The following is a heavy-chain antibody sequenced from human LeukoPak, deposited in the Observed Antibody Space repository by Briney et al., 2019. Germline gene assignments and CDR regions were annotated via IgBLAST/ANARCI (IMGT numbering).Heavy chain of an antibody. Sequence: SETLSLTCTVSGGSISSGSYYWTWIRQPAGKGLEWIGRIYTSGSTINNPSLKNTNYNPSLKSRLTMSVDRSKNQFSLKMTSVTAADTAMYYCARDTALWTFDIWGQGTMVTVSS. D-gene: IGHD2-21*02. CDR1: GGSISSGSYY. J-gene: IGHJ3*02. CDR2: IYTSGSTINNPSLKNT. CDR3: ARDTALWTFDI. V-gene: IGHV4-61*02.